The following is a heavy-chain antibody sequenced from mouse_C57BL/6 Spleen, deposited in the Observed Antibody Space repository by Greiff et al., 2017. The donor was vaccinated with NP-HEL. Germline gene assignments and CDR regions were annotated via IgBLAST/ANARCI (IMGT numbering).Heavy chain of an antibody. CDR2: INPGSGGT. Sequence: VQLQQSGAELVRPGTSVKVSCKASGYAFTNYLIEWVKQRPGQGLEWIGVINPGSGGTNYNEKFKGKATLTADKSSSTAYMQLSSLTSEDSAVYFCARERGYDYDVGFAYWGQGTLVTVSA. CDR3: ARERGYDYDVGFAY. CDR1: GYAFTNYL. V-gene: IGHV1-54*01. J-gene: IGHJ3*01. D-gene: IGHD2-4*01.